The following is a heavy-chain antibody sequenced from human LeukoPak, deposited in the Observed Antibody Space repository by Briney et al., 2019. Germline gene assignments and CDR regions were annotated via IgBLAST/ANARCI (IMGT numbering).Heavy chain of an antibody. D-gene: IGHD6-6*01. CDR1: GGSISSGGYY. V-gene: IGHV4-30-2*01. Sequence: SETLSLTCTVSGGSISSGGYYWSWIRQPPGKGLEWIGYIYHSGSTYYNPSLKSRVTISVDRSKNQFSLKLSSVTAADTAVYYCARGGVEYSSSSGAFDIWGQGTMVTVSS. CDR2: IYHSGST. CDR3: ARGGVEYSSSSGAFDI. J-gene: IGHJ3*02.